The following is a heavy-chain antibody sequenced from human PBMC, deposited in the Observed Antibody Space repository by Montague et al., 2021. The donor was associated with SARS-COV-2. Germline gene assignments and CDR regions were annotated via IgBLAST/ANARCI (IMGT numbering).Heavy chain of an antibody. D-gene: IGHD6-19*01. Sequence: SETLSLTYTVSGFSIGSGDYWGRSRQPPGEGLGWRGSIHHSSTNYNNPSHHRRLITSIDTSTNQFSLMLTSVTAADTAVFFWGGEKAGWLRNVFDIWGQGTTVTVSS. CDR3: GGEKAGWLRNVFDI. CDR1: GFSIGSGDY. CDR2: IHHSSTN. J-gene: IGHJ3*02. V-gene: IGHV4-38-2*02.